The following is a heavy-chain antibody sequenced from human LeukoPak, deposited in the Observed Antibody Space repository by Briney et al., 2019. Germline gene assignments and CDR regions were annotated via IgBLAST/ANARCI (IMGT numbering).Heavy chain of an antibody. J-gene: IGHJ4*02. CDR3: ARGAADFWSGYNQYYFDY. Sequence: ASVKVSCKASGYTFTGYYMHWVRQAPGQGLERMGWINPNSGGTNYAQKFQGRVTMTRDTSISTAYMELSRLRSDDTAVYYCARGAADFWSGYNQYYFDYWGQGTLVTVSS. D-gene: IGHD3-3*01. CDR2: INPNSGGT. CDR1: GYTFTGYY. V-gene: IGHV1-2*02.